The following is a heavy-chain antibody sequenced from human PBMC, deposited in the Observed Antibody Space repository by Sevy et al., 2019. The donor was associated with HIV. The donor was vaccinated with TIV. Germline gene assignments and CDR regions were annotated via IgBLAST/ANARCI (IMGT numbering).Heavy chain of an antibody. D-gene: IGHD4-17*01. CDR3: ARDRATTKHYYYGMDV. CDR1: DGSISSYY. V-gene: IGHV4-59*01. CDR2: IYYSGST. J-gene: IGHJ6*02. Sequence: SETLSLTCTVSDGSISSYYWSWIRQPPGKGLEWIGYIYYSGSTNYNPSLKSRVTISVDTSKNQFSLKLSSVTAADTAVYYCARDRATTKHYYYGMDVWGQGTTVTVSS.